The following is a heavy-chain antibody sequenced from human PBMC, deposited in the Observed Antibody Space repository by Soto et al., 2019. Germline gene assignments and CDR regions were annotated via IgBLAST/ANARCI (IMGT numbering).Heavy chain of an antibody. Sequence: SETLSLTCTVSGGSISSYYWSWIRQPPGKGLEWIGYIYYSGSTNYNPSLKSRVTISVDTSKNQFSLKLSSVTAADTAVYYCARSGSYYAFNIWGQGTMVTVSS. CDR1: GGSISSYY. J-gene: IGHJ3*02. V-gene: IGHV4-59*01. CDR2: IYYSGST. D-gene: IGHD1-26*01. CDR3: ARSGSYYAFNI.